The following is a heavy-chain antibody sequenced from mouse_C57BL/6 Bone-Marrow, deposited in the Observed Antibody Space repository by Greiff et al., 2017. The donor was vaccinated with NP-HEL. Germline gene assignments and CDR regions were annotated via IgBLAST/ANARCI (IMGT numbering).Heavy chain of an antibody. J-gene: IGHJ3*01. CDR2: INPNNGGT. V-gene: IGHV1-26*01. CDR1: GYTFTDYY. Sequence: EVQLQQSGPELVKPGASVKISCKASGYTFTDYYMNWVKQSHGKSLEWIGDINPNNGGTSYNQKFKGKATLTVDKSSSTAYMELRSLTSEDSAVYYCARREFITTVVATGGWGQGTLVTVSA. CDR3: ARREFITTVVATGG. D-gene: IGHD1-1*01.